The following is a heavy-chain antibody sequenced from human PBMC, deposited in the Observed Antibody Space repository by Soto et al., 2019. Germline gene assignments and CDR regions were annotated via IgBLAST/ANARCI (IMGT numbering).Heavy chain of an antibody. CDR3: ARVTPHNNVVVPAAIGWYFDL. CDR1: GGTFSSYA. J-gene: IGHJ2*01. Sequence: QVQLVQSGAEVKKPGSSVKVSCKASGGTFSSYAISWVRQAPGQGLEWMGGIIPIFGTANYAQKFQGRVTITADESTSTAYMELSSLRSEDTAVYYCARVTPHNNVVVPAAIGWYFDLWGRGTLVTVSS. D-gene: IGHD2-2*02. V-gene: IGHV1-69*01. CDR2: IIPIFGTA.